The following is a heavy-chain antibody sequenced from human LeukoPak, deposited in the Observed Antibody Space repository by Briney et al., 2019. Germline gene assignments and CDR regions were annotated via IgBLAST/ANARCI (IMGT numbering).Heavy chain of an antibody. Sequence: KPSETLSLTCTVSGGSISSSSYYWGWIRQPPGKGLEWIGSIYYSGSTYYNPSLKSRVTISVDTSKNQFSLNLNSVTAADTAVYYCARLYYDFWSGYYNLGYYGMDVWGQGTTVTVSS. J-gene: IGHJ6*02. CDR3: ARLYYDFWSGYYNLGYYGMDV. CDR2: IYYSGST. V-gene: IGHV4-39*07. D-gene: IGHD3-3*01. CDR1: GGSISSSSYY.